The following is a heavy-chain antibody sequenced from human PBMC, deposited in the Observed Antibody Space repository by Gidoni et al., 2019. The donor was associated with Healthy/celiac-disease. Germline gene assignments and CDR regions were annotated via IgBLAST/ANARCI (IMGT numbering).Heavy chain of an antibody. CDR2: ISSSSSYI. D-gene: IGHD3-22*01. J-gene: IGHJ4*02. CDR1: GFTFSRYS. CDR3: ARKGYYYDSSGDYFDY. V-gene: IGHV3-21*01. Sequence: EVQLVESGGGLVKPGGSLRLSCAASGFTFSRYSMNWVRQAPGKGLEWVSSISSSSSYIYYADSVKGRFTIYRDNAKNSLYLQMNSRRAEDTAVYYCARKGYYYDSSGDYFDYWGQGTLVTVSS.